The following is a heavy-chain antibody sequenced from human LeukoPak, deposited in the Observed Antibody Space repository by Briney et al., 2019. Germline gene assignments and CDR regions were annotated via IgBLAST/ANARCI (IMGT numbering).Heavy chain of an antibody. D-gene: IGHD2-2*01. CDR1: GGSFSGYY. CDR2: INHSGST. V-gene: IGHV4-34*01. J-gene: IGHJ5*02. Sequence: SETLSPTCAVYGGSFSGYYWSWIRQPPGKGLEWIGEINHSGSTNYNPSLKSRVTISVDTSKNQFSLKLSSVTAADTAVYYCARESVVPAARQYNWFDPWGQGTLVTVSS. CDR3: ARESVVPAARQYNWFDP.